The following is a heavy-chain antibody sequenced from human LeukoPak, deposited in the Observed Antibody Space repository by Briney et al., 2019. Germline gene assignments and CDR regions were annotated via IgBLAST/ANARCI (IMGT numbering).Heavy chain of an antibody. Sequence: PGGSLRLSCAASGFTFSTYSMNWVRQAPGKGLEWVSSINSYSTNIYYADSVKGQFTISRDNAKNSLYLQMNSLRAEDTALYYCARLKESDNNGWYYDYWGQGTLVTVSS. CDR2: INSYSTNI. CDR1: GFTFSTYS. V-gene: IGHV3-21*01. D-gene: IGHD6-19*01. J-gene: IGHJ4*02. CDR3: ARLKESDNNGWYYDY.